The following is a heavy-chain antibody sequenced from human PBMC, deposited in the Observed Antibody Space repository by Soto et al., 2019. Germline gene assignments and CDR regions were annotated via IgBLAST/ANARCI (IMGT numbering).Heavy chain of an antibody. J-gene: IGHJ4*02. Sequence: ASVKVSCKASGYTFNSHGITWVRQAPGHGLEWMGWISTYNGNTNYAQKLQGRVSMTTDTSTSTAYMDLRSLRSDDTAVYYCARGVSTTWYEPIDYWGQGTLVTVSS. CDR1: GYTFNSHG. D-gene: IGHD6-13*01. V-gene: IGHV1-18*04. CDR3: ARGVSTTWYEPIDY. CDR2: ISTYNGNT.